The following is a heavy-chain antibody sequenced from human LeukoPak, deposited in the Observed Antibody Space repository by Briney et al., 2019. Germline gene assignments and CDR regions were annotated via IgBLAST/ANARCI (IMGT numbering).Heavy chain of an antibody. Sequence: ASVKVSCKASGYTFTSFYMHWVRLAPGQGLEWTGIINPSGGRTSYAQKFQDRVTVTRDTSTSTLYMELRSLRSEDTAVYYCARGGVAASGASDIWGQGTMVTVSS. CDR2: INPSGGRT. J-gene: IGHJ3*02. V-gene: IGHV1-46*01. CDR1: GYTFTSFY. CDR3: ARGGVAASGASDI. D-gene: IGHD6-13*01.